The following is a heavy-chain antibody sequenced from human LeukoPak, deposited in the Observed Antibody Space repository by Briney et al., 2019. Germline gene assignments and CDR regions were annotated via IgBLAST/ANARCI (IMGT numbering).Heavy chain of an antibody. CDR3: ASEIRPNDY. Sequence: AGGSLRLSCAASGFTFSSHSLSWVRQAPGKGLEWVSSIGISGNTYYADSVKGRFTISRDNSKDTLFLQLNSLRVEDTAVYYCASEIRPNDYWGQGTLVTVS. D-gene: IGHD5-24*01. CDR2: IGISGNT. CDR1: GFTFSSHS. J-gene: IGHJ4*02. V-gene: IGHV3-23*01.